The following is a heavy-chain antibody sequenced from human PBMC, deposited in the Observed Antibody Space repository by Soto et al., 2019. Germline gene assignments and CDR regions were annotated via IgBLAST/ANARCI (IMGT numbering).Heavy chain of an antibody. J-gene: IGHJ6*02. CDR2: INPNSGCT. CDR1: GYTFTGYY. V-gene: IGHV1-2*04. D-gene: IGHD2-2*01. CDR3: ARSPGVCSRTSCLYSYYYGMEV. Sequence: GASVKVSCKASGYTFTGYYMHWVRQAPGQGLEWMGWINPNSGCTNYAQKFQSWVTMTRDTSISTAYMELSRLRSDETAVYYCARSPGVCSRTSCLYSYYYGMEVLGQGTTVTVSS.